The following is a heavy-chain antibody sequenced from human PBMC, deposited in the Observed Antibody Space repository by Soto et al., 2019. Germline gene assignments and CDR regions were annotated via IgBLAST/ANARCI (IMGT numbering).Heavy chain of an antibody. J-gene: IGHJ6*02. CDR2: IISSSSTI. Sequence: EVQLVESGGGLVQPGGSLRLSCAASGFTFSSYSMNWVRQAPGKGLEWVSYIISSSSTIYYADSVKGRFTISRDNAKNSLYLQMNSLRDEDTAVYYCARDIGCSGGSCYYYGMDVWGQGTTVTVSS. V-gene: IGHV3-48*02. D-gene: IGHD2-15*01. CDR3: ARDIGCSGGSCYYYGMDV. CDR1: GFTFSSYS.